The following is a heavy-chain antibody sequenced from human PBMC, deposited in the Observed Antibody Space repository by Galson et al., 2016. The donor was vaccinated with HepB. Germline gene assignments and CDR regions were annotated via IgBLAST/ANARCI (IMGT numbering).Heavy chain of an antibody. Sequence: SETLSLTCTVSGGSVTSNAYYWSWIRQPPGKGLEWIGYMHYSGSTYYSPSLKSRVTTSLDTSKNQPSLKLTSVTTADTAVYFCASGSCTSDSCYRFRGGLYGYYYSGLDVWGQGTTVSVSS. J-gene: IGHJ6*01. CDR1: GGSVTSNAYY. CDR2: MHYSGST. CDR3: ASGSCTSDSCYRFRGGLYGYYYSGLDV. D-gene: IGHD2-2*01. V-gene: IGHV4-61*08.